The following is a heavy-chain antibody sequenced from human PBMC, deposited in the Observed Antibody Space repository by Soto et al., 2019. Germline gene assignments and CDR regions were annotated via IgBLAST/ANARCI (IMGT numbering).Heavy chain of an antibody. D-gene: IGHD2-15*01. CDR1: GYTFTGYY. Sequence: ASVNVSCKASGYTFTGYYMHWVRQAPGQGLEWMGWINPNSGGTNYAQKFQGRVTMTRDTSISTDYMELSRLRSDDTAVYYCARGVGNLGYCCRPDAFDIWGQGTMVTVSS. V-gene: IGHV1-2*02. J-gene: IGHJ3*02. CDR3: ARGVGNLGYCCRPDAFDI. CDR2: INPNSGGT.